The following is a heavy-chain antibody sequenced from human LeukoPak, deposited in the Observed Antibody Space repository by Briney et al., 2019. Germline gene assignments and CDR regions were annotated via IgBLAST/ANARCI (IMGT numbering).Heavy chain of an antibody. CDR3: ASLPGYSSSPGDY. J-gene: IGHJ4*02. CDR1: GYTFTGYY. D-gene: IGHD6-13*01. Sequence: ASVKVSCKASGYTFTGYYMHWVRQAPGRGLEWMGWINPNSGGTNYAQKFQGRVTMTRDTSISTAYMELSRLRSDDTAVYYCASLPGYSSSPGDYWGQGTLVTVSS. CDR2: INPNSGGT. V-gene: IGHV1-2*02.